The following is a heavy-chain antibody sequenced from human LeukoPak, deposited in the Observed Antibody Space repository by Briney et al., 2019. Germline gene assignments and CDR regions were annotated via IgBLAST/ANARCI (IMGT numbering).Heavy chain of an antibody. CDR3: ARDFLLWDIVVVPAAIGMDV. CDR2: ISAYNGNT. D-gene: IGHD2-2*02. J-gene: IGHJ6*02. V-gene: IGHV1-18*01. CDR1: GYTFTSYG. Sequence: EASVKVSCKASGYTFTSYGISWVRQAPGRGLEWMGWISAYNGNTNYAQKLQGRVTMTTDTSTSTAYMELRSLRSDDTAVYYCARDFLLWDIVVVPAAIGMDVWGQGTTVTVSS.